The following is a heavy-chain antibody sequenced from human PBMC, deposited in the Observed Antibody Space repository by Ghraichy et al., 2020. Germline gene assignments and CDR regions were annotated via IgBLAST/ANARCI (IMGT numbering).Heavy chain of an antibody. CDR3: ARDRYSREVDY. V-gene: IGHV4-61*01. CDR2: IYYSGST. D-gene: IGHD6-13*01. CDR1: GGSVSSGSYY. J-gene: IGHJ4*02. Sequence: SETLSLTCTVSGGSVSSGSYYWNWIRQPPGKGLEWIGYIYYSGSTNYNPSLKSRVTISVDTSKNQFSLNLSSVTAADTAVYYYARDRYSREVDYWGQGTLVTVSS.